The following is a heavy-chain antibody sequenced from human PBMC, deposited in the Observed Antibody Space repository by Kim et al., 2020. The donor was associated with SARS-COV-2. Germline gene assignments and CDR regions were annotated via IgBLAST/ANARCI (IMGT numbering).Heavy chain of an antibody. CDR2: IYYSGIT. V-gene: IGHV4-59*01. Sequence: SETLSLTCTVSGGSLNSYYWTWLRQPPGKGLEWIGYIYYSGITQYNPSLESRVTMSIDTSKNQFSLKLTSVTAADTGMYYCARYGKGVDYFAHWVRGALV. CDR1: GGSLNSYY. D-gene: IGHD1-26*01. J-gene: IGHJ4*02. CDR3: ARYGKGVDYFAH.